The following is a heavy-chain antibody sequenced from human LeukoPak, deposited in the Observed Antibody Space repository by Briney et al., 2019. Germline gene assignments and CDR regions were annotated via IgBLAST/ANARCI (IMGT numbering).Heavy chain of an antibody. D-gene: IGHD6-13*01. CDR3: ARATAAGRRLDY. V-gene: IGHV1-46*01. Sequence: GASVKVSCKASGYTLTSYYMHWVRQAPGQGLEWMAMINPSGDSTTYAQKFQGRVTMTRDTSTSTVYMELSSLRSDDTAVYYCARATAAGRRLDYWGQGTLVTVSS. J-gene: IGHJ4*02. CDR1: GYTLTSYY. CDR2: INPSGDST.